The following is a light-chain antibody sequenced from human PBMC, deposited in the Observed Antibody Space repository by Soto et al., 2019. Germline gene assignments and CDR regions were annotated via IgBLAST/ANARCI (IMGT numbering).Light chain of an antibody. CDR2: DAS. CDR1: LNVNSY. V-gene: IGKV3-11*01. CDR3: QQRQYWPPIT. J-gene: IGKJ5*01. Sequence: VLTQSPATLSLSPGERATLSCSASLNVNSYLGWYQQKPGQAPRLLIYDASNRAAGIPARFSGSGSGTDFTLTISSLEPEDFAIYYCQQRQYWPPITFGQGTRLEIK.